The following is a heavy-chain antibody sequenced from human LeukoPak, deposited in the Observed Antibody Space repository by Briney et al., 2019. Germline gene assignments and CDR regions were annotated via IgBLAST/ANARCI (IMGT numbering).Heavy chain of an antibody. D-gene: IGHD6-13*01. Sequence: ASVKVSCKASGYTVTSYGISWVRQAPGQGLEWMGWISAYNGNTNYAQKLQGRVTMTTDTSTSTAYMELRSLRSDDTAVYYCARAGDLYSSSWLGGHKDYWGQGTLVTVSS. CDR2: ISAYNGNT. J-gene: IGHJ4*02. CDR3: ARAGDLYSSSWLGGHKDY. CDR1: GYTVTSYG. V-gene: IGHV1-18*01.